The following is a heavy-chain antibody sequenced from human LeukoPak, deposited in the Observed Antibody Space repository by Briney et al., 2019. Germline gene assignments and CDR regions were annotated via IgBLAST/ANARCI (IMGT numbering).Heavy chain of an antibody. CDR3: ARPYYGSGSYYPSYYYMDV. CDR2: VFYSGST. Sequence: SETLSLTCTVSGGSISNYYWSWIRQPPGKGLEWIGYVFYSGSTNYNPSLRSRVTISVDTSKNQFSLKLSSVTAADTAVYYCARPYYGSGSYYPSYYYMDVWGKGTTVTISS. J-gene: IGHJ6*03. D-gene: IGHD3-10*01. CDR1: GGSISNYY. V-gene: IGHV4-59*12.